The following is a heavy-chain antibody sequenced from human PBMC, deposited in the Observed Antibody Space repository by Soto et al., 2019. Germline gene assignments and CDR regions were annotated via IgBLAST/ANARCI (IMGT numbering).Heavy chain of an antibody. CDR3: TRDREKQWLYPGH. Sequence: PGGSLRLSCAASGFTFSKYAMTWARQAPGKGLEWVSAISSNGAGTYYVDSVKGRFTVSRDNSKSIAYLQMNSLKTEDTAVYYCTRDREKQWLYPGHWGQGTLVTVSS. D-gene: IGHD6-19*01. CDR2: ISSNGAGT. J-gene: IGHJ4*02. V-gene: IGHV3-23*01. CDR1: GFTFSKYA.